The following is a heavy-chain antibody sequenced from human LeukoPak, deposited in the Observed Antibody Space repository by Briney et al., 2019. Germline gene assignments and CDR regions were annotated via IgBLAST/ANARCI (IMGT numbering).Heavy chain of an antibody. Sequence: GGSLRLSCAASGFTVSSNYMSWVRQAPGKGLEWVSVIYSGGSTYYADPVKGRFTISRDNSKNTLYLQMNSLRAEDTAVYYCARHGYCSSTSCHSHYYYGMDVWGQGTTVTVSS. CDR2: IYSGGST. D-gene: IGHD2-2*03. J-gene: IGHJ6*02. CDR3: ARHGYCSSTSCHSHYYYGMDV. V-gene: IGHV3-66*04. CDR1: GFTVSSNY.